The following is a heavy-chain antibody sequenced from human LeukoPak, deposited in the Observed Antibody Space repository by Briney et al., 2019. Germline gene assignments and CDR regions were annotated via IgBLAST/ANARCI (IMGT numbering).Heavy chain of an antibody. CDR1: GFTFSSYA. D-gene: IGHD2-2*01. V-gene: IGHV3-64*01. CDR3: ARGIGYCSSTSCWSYYYGMDV. CDR2: ISSNGGST. J-gene: IGHJ6*02. Sequence: GGSLRLSCAASGFTFSSYAMHWVRQAPGKGLEYVSAISSNGGSTYYANSVKGRFTISRDNSKNTLYLQMGSLRAEDMAVYYCARGIGYCSSTSCWSYYYGMDVWGQGTTVTVSS.